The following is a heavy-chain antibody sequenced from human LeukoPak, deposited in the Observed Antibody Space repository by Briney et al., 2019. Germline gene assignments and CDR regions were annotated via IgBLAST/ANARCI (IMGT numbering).Heavy chain of an antibody. CDR2: TYTSWRT. CDR3: ATQGSGGNIAAAVVYMDV. D-gene: IGHD6-13*01. CDR1: GGSISSYY. V-gene: IGHV4-4*07. Sequence: SETLSLTCTVSGGSISSYYWSWIRHPAGKGREWIGRTYTSWRTNHNPSRKRRVTTSVATTKNQFSLKLSSVTAADTAVYYCATQGSGGNIAAAVVYMDVWGKGTTVTVSS. J-gene: IGHJ6*03.